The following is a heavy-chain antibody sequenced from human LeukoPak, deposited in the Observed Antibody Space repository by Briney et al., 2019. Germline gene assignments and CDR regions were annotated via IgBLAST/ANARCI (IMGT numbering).Heavy chain of an antibody. CDR2: IIPIFGTA. D-gene: IGHD2-15*01. J-gene: IGHJ5*02. CDR3: ASRKGPGTPELLNVWNWFDP. Sequence: ASVRVSCKASGGTFSSYAISWVRQAPGQGLEWMGGIIPIFGTANYAQKFQGRVTITADESTSTAYMELSSLRSEDTAVYYCASRKGPGTPELLNVWNWFDPWGQGTLVTVSS. V-gene: IGHV1-69*13. CDR1: GGTFSSYA.